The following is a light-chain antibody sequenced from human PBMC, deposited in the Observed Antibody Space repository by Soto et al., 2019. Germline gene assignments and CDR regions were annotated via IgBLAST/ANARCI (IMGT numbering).Light chain of an antibody. CDR1: QGISNY. CDR3: QKYNSGPPVI. CDR2: AAS. Sequence: DIQMTQSPSSLSASVGDRVTITCRASQGISNYLAWYQQKPGQVPKLLIYAASTLQSGVPSRFSGSGSGTDFTLTISSLQPEDVGSYYCQKYNSGPPVIFGPGTKVDIK. J-gene: IGKJ3*01. V-gene: IGKV1-27*01.